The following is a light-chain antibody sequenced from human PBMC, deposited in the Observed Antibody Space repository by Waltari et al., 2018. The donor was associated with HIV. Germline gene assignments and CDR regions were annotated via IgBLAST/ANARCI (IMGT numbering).Light chain of an antibody. J-gene: IGLJ2*01. Sequence: QSLLTPPPSVSGAPRQRVSISCTRSSANIGTAYDVHCYQNLPATAPKLLIYGTTNRPSGVPDRFSGSKSGTSASLAITGLQAEDEADYYCQSYDSSLSGVVFGGGTKLSVL. CDR1: SANIGTAYD. V-gene: IGLV1-40*01. CDR2: GTT. CDR3: QSYDSSLSGVV.